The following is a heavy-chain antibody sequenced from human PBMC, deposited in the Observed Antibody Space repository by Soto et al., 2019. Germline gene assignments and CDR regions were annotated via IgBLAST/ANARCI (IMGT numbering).Heavy chain of an antibody. CDR3: ARADYDILTGYYDLDP. V-gene: IGHV1-18*01. D-gene: IGHD3-9*01. CDR2: ISAYNGNT. Sequence: QVQLVQSGVEVKKPGASVKVSCKASGYTFTSYGITWVRQAPGQGLEWMGWISAYNGNTKYAQKLQGRVTMTTDTSTSTAYLELRSLRFDGTAVYYGARADYDILTGYYDLDPWGQGTLVTVSS. CDR1: GYTFTSYG. J-gene: IGHJ5*02.